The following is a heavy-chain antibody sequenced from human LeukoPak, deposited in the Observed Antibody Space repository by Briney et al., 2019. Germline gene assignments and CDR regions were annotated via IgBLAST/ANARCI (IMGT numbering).Heavy chain of an antibody. D-gene: IGHD4-11*01. CDR3: AKVSTYYFDY. Sequence: GGSLRLSCAASGFTFSSYSMNWVRQAPGKGLEWVSYISSSSSTIYYADSVKGRFTISRDNSKNTLYLQMNSLRAEDTAVYYCAKVSTYYFDYWGQGTLVTVSS. CDR1: GFTFSSYS. V-gene: IGHV3-48*01. CDR2: ISSSSSTI. J-gene: IGHJ4*02.